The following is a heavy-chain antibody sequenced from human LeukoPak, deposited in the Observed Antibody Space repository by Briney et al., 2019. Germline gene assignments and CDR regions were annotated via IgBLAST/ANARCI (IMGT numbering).Heavy chain of an antibody. J-gene: IGHJ4*02. D-gene: IGHD6-19*01. CDR1: GGSISSNSYY. CDR2: IYYSGST. Sequence: SETLSLTCTVSGGSISSNSYYWGWIRQPPGKGLEWIGSIYYSGSTYYDPSLKSRVTISVGTSKNQFSLKLSSVTAADTAVYYCARVPGIAVAGFDYWGQGTLVTVSS. V-gene: IGHV4-39*01. CDR3: ARVPGIAVAGFDY.